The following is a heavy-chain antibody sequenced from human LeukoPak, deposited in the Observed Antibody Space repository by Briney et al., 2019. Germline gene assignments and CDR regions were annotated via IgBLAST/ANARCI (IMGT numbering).Heavy chain of an antibody. D-gene: IGHD1-1*01. V-gene: IGHV3-53*01. CDR3: AREILEPGKTHEY. CDR1: GFTVSSDS. CDR2: IYSGGST. Sequence: GGSLRLSCTVSGFTVSSDSMSWVRQAPGKGLEWVSFIYSGGSTHYSDSVKGRFTISRDNSKNTLYLQMDSLRAEDTAMYYCAREILEPGKTHEYWGQGTLVTVSS. J-gene: IGHJ4*02.